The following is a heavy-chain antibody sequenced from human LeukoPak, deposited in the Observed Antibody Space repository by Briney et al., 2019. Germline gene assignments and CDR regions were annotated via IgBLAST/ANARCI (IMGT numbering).Heavy chain of an antibody. D-gene: IGHD3-10*01. J-gene: IGHJ4*02. V-gene: IGHV1-46*01. Sequence: ASVKVSCKASGYTFTSYYMHWVRQAPGQGLEWMGIINPSGGSTSYAQKFQGRVTMTRDTSTSTVYMELSSLKSEDTAVYYCARGGSGNNLGTSVDYWGQGTLVTVSS. CDR1: GYTFTSYY. CDR2: INPSGGST. CDR3: ARGGSGNNLGTSVDY.